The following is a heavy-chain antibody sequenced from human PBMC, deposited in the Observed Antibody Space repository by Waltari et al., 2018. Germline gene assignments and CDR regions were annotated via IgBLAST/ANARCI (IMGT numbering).Heavy chain of an antibody. CDR3: ARVQVRGVTEGRYYFDY. V-gene: IGHV4-31*03. D-gene: IGHD3-10*01. J-gene: IGHJ4*02. Sequence: QVQLQESGPGLVKPSETLSLTCPVSGGSISSGGYYWSWIRQHPGKGLEWIGYIYYSGSTYYNPSLKSRVTISVDTSKNQFSLKLSSVTAADTAVYYCARVQVRGVTEGRYYFDYWGQGTLVTVSS. CDR2: IYYSGST. CDR1: GGSISSGGYY.